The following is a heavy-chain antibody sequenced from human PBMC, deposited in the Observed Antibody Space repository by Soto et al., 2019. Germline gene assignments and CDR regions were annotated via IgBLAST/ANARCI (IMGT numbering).Heavy chain of an antibody. D-gene: IGHD5-12*01. Sequence: ASVKVSCKASGYPFTSYYMHWVRPAPGQGLEWMRIINPSGGSTSYAQKFQGRVTMTMDTFTSTVYMELSTLRSEDTAVYYCARSSRPQEMATILHFDYWGQGTLVTVSS. CDR2: INPSGGST. J-gene: IGHJ4*02. CDR3: ARSSRPQEMATILHFDY. CDR1: GYPFTSYY. V-gene: IGHV1-46*01.